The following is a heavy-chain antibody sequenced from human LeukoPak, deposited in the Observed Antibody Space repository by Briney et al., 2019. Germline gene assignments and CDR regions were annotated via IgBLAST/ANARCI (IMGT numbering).Heavy chain of an antibody. CDR2: ISSDGNTI. J-gene: IGHJ4*02. CDR3: ARGGIYFDY. CDR1: GFSFSRNS. Sequence: GGSLRLSCTASGFSFSRNSMNWVRQAPGKGLEWISYISSDGNTIYYADSVKGRFTTSRDNARNSLYLQMNSLRAEDTAVYYCARGGIYFDYWGQGTLVTVSS. V-gene: IGHV3-48*01. D-gene: IGHD3-16*01.